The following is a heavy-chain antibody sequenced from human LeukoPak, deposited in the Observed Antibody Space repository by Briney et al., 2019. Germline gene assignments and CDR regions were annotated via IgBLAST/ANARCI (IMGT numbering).Heavy chain of an antibody. CDR1: GFTVSRNE. J-gene: IGHJ3*02. CDR2: ISGSGGST. CDR3: AKGGHRAFDI. D-gene: IGHD3-16*01. Sequence: GGSLRLSCAASGFTVSRNEMSWDRQAPGKGLEWVSAISGSGGSTYYADSVKGRFTISRDNSKNTLYLQMNSLRAEDTAVYYCAKGGHRAFDIWGQGTMVTVSS. V-gene: IGHV3-23*01.